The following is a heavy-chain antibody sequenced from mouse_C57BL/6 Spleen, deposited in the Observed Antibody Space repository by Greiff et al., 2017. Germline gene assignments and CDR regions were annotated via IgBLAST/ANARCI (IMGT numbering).Heavy chain of an antibody. CDR3: ARGDSTWFAY. Sequence: VKQSCKASGYTFTSYWMHWVKQRPIQGLEWIGNIDPSDSETHYNQKFKDKATLTVDKSSSTAYMQLSSLTSEDSAVYYCARGDSTWFAYWGQGTLVTVSA. D-gene: IGHD2-5*01. CDR2: IDPSDSET. J-gene: IGHJ3*01. CDR1: GYTFTSYW. V-gene: IGHV1-52*01.